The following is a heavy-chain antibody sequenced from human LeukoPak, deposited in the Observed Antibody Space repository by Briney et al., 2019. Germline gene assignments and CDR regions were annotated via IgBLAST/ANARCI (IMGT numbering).Heavy chain of an antibody. V-gene: IGHV1-18*04. J-gene: IGHJ4*02. CDR1: GYTFTAYY. D-gene: IGHD1-26*01. CDR2: ISAYNGNT. CDR3: ARDRGSYQWDFDY. Sequence: ASVKVSCKASGYTFTAYYMHWVRQAPGQGLEWMGWISAYNGNTNYAQKLQGRVTMTTDTSTSTAYMELRSLRSDDTAVYYCARDRGSYQWDFDYWGQGTLVTVSS.